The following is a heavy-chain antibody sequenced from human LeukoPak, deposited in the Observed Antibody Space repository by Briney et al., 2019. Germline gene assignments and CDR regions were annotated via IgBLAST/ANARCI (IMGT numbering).Heavy chain of an antibody. D-gene: IGHD1-26*01. J-gene: IGHJ3*02. V-gene: IGHV3-7*03. CDR2: IKQDGSEK. Sequence: PGGSLRLSCAASRFTFSSYWMSWVRQAPGKGLEWVANIKQDGSEKYYVDSVKGRFTISRDNAKNSLYLQMNSLRAEDTAVYYCAKVHRPEWEPGRGPDAFDIWGQGTMVTVSS. CDR1: RFTFSSYW. CDR3: AKVHRPEWEPGRGPDAFDI.